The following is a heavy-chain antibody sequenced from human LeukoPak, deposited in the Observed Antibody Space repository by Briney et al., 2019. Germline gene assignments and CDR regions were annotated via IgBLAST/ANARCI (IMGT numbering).Heavy chain of an antibody. D-gene: IGHD2-15*01. CDR3: ASWEDIVVVVAATPFDY. J-gene: IGHJ4*02. CDR1: GFTFSNYG. V-gene: IGHV3-30*19. CDR2: ISYDGSNK. Sequence: GGSLRLSCAVSGFTFSNYGMSWVRQAPGKGLEWVAVISYDGSNKYYADSVKGRFTISRDNSKNTLYLQMNSLRAEDTAVYYCASWEDIVVVVAATPFDYWGQGTLVTVSS.